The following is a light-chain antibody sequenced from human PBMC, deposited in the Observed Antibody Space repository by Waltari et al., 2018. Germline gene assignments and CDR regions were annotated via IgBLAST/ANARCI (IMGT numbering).Light chain of an antibody. CDR3: SSFTSSNTLV. Sequence: QSALTQPASVSGSPGQSIAISCTGTISDVGAYNYASWYQQHPGKAPKRMIYEVNNRPSGVSNRFSGSKSGNTASLTISGLQAEDEADYYCSSFTSSNTLVFGGGTKLTVL. CDR2: EVN. CDR1: ISDVGAYNY. V-gene: IGLV2-14*01. J-gene: IGLJ2*01.